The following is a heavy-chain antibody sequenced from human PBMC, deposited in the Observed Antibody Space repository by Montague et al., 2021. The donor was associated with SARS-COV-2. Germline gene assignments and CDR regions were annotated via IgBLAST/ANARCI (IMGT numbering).Heavy chain of an antibody. Sequence: SETLSLTCDVSGDSIRSSNFYWGWIRQPPGKGLEWIGEINHSGSTNYNPSLKSRVTISVDTSKNQFSLKLSSVTAADTAVYYCARGSTVTHYWGQGTLVTVSS. V-gene: IGHV4-39*07. CDR1: GDSIRSSNFY. J-gene: IGHJ4*02. D-gene: IGHD4-17*01. CDR3: ARGSTVTHY. CDR2: INHSGST.